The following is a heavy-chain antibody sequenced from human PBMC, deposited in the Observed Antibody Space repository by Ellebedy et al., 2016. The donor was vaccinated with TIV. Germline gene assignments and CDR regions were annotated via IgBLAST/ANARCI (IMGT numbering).Heavy chain of an antibody. CDR3: AKEWFGELLGGDAFDI. D-gene: IGHD3-10*01. J-gene: IGHJ3*02. Sequence: GESLKISCAASGFTFSSYAMSWVRQAQGKGLEWVSAISGSGGSTYYADSVKGRFTISRDNSKNTLYLQMNSLRAEDTAVYYCAKEWFGELLGGDAFDIWGQGTMVTVSS. V-gene: IGHV3-23*01. CDR1: GFTFSSYA. CDR2: ISGSGGST.